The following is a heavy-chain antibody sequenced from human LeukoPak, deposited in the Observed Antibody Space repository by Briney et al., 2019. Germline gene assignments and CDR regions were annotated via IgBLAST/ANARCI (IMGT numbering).Heavy chain of an antibody. V-gene: IGHV3-53*01. D-gene: IGHD5-18*01. CDR1: GFTVNSSY. J-gene: IGHJ4*02. Sequence: GGSLRLSCAASGFTVNSSYMSWVRQAPGRGLEWVSVIYSGGITYYADSVKGRFTISRDNSKNTLYLQMNSLRAEDTAVYYCARVDPIQLPDYWGQGTLVTVSS. CDR2: IYSGGIT. CDR3: ARVDPIQLPDY.